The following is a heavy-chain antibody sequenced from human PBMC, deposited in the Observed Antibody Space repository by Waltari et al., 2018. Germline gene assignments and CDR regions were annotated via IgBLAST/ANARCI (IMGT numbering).Heavy chain of an antibody. CDR3: ARGGIVVVVADIGWFDP. Sequence: QVQLVQSGSELKKPGASVKVSCKASGYTFTSYAMNWVRQAPGQGLEWMGWSNTNTGNPTYSQGFTGRFVFSLDTSVSTAYLQISSLKAEDTAVYYCARGGIVVVVADIGWFDPWGQGTLVTVSS. V-gene: IGHV7-4-1*02. CDR1: GYTFTSYA. CDR2: SNTNTGNP. J-gene: IGHJ5*02. D-gene: IGHD2-15*01.